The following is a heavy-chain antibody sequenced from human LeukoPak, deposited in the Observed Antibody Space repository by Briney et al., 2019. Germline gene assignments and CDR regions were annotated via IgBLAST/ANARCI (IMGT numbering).Heavy chain of an antibody. V-gene: IGHV3-11*04. CDR2: ISSSGSTI. CDR3: ARDKDWNYSYYYYMDV. J-gene: IGHJ6*03. D-gene: IGHD1-7*01. CDR1: GFTFSDYY. Sequence: PGGSLRLSCAASGFTFSDYYMSWIRQAPGKGREWVSYISSSGSTIYYADSVKGRFTISRDNAKNSLYLQMNSLRAEDTAVYYCARDKDWNYSYYYYMDVWGKGTMVTVSS.